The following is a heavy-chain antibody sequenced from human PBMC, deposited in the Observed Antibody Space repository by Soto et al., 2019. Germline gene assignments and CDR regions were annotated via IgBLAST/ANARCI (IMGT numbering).Heavy chain of an antibody. CDR1: GFTFRSNG. CDR2: ISPYNGNT. J-gene: IGHJ4*02. CDR3: ARGKYFYDNSGWGIFDY. D-gene: IGHD3-22*01. Sequence: QVQMEQSGAEVKKPGASVKVSCKTSGFTFRSNGIVWVRQAPGQRLEWMGWISPYNGNTRHAQKVQGRVTLTTDVSTTTAYMELRGLRSDDTAVYYCARGKYFYDNSGWGIFDYWGQGTLVTVSS. V-gene: IGHV1-18*04.